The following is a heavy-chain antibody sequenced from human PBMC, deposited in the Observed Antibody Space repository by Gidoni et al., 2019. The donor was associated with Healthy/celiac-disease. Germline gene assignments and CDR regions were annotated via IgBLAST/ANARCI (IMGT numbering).Heavy chain of an antibody. V-gene: IGHV4-59*08. CDR3: ARHRSGGSSPVDY. CDR1: GGSISSYY. CDR2: IYYSGST. Sequence: QVQLQESGPGLVKPSETLSLTCTVSGGSISSYYWSWIRQPPGKGLEWIGYIYYSGSTNYNPSLKSRVTISVDTSKNQFSLKLSSVTAADTAVYYCARHRSGGSSPVDYWGQGTLVTVSS. J-gene: IGHJ4*02. D-gene: IGHD2-15*01.